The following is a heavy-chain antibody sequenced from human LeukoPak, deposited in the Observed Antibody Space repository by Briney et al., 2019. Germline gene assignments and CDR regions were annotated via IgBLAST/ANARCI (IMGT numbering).Heavy chain of an antibody. V-gene: IGHV4-59*01. Sequence: PSETLSLTCTISGGSIGSYYWTWIRQPPGKGLEWIGYIDYSGSTNYNPSFKSRVTMSVDTSKSQFSLKLSSVTAADTAVYYCARESTPRRLDTAMVRSDYWGQGTLVTVSS. CDR2: IDYSGST. D-gene: IGHD5-18*01. CDR1: GGSIGSYY. CDR3: ARESTPRRLDTAMVRSDY. J-gene: IGHJ4*02.